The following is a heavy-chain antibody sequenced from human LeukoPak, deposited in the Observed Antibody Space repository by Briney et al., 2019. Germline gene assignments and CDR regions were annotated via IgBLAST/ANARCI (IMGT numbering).Heavy chain of an antibody. J-gene: IGHJ3*02. D-gene: IGHD4-17*01. CDR3: ARVQPTTTDDAFDI. Sequence: SETLSLTCTVSGYSISSGFYWGWIRQPPGKGLEWIGSIYHRGSTYYNPSLKSRVTISLDTSKNQFSLKLSSVTAADTAVYYCARVQPTTTDDAFDIWGQGTMVTVSS. V-gene: IGHV4-38-2*02. CDR2: IYHRGST. CDR1: GYSISSGFY.